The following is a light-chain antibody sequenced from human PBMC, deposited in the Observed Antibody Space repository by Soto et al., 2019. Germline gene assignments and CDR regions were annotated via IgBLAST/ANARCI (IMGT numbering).Light chain of an antibody. V-gene: IGLV2-14*01. Sequence: QAVVTQPASVSGSPGQSITISCTGSSSDIGAYNYVSWFQQYPGKAPKLIISEVSNRPSGVSNRFSGSKSGTAASLTISGLQTEDEADYFCFSFTTDWTHVFGTGTQLTVL. CDR1: SSDIGAYNY. J-gene: IGLJ1*01. CDR3: FSFTTDWTHV. CDR2: EVS.